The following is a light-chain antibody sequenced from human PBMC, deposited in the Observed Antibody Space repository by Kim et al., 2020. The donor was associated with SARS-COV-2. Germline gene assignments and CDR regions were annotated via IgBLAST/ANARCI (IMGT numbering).Light chain of an antibody. Sequence: SASVGDSVTVTCRASQSVSSYLNWYQQVPGKPPRLLILTASILQSGVPTRFSASGSGTDFSLTISGLQPNDSATYYCQQSFGTPHTFGQGTKLEI. CDR3: QQSFGTPHT. CDR1: QSVSSY. CDR2: TAS. V-gene: IGKV1-39*01. J-gene: IGKJ2*01.